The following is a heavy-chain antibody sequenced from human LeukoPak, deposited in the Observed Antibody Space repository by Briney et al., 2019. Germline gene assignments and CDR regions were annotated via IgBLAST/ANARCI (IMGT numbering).Heavy chain of an antibody. J-gene: IGHJ4*02. V-gene: IGHV3-7*01. Sequence: GGSLRLSCAASGFTFSSYWMSWVRQAPGKGLEWVANIKQDGSEKYYVDSVKGRFTISRDNAKNSLYLQMNSLRAEDTAVYYCAGDLSVRGRCYFGYWGQGTLVTVSS. CDR3: AGDLSVRGRCYFGY. CDR1: GFTFSSYW. D-gene: IGHD1-26*01. CDR2: IKQDGSEK.